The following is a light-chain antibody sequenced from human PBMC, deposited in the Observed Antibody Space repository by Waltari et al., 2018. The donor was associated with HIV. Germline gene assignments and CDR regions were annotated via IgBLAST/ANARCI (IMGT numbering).Light chain of an antibody. V-gene: IGKV4-1*01. J-gene: IGKJ1*01. Sequence: IVMTQSPGSLSVSLGDRATINCKSSQSVFSTSNGRNYLAWYQQKAGQPPRLLISWASTREAGVPDRFSGSGYEADFTLTISSLQAEDVAVYFCQQFYSSWTFGQGTKVEMK. CDR2: WAS. CDR3: QQFYSSWT. CDR1: QSVFSTSNGRNY.